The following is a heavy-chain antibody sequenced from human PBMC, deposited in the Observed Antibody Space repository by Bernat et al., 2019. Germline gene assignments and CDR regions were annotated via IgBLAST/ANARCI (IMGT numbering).Heavy chain of an antibody. V-gene: IGHV4-39*01. Sequence: QLQLQESGPGLVKPSETLSLTCTVSGGSISSSSYYWGWIRQPPEKGLEWIGSIYYSGSTYYNPSLKSRVTISVDTSKNQFSLKLSSVTAADTAVYYCARQPDTANFDYWGQGTLVTVSS. D-gene: IGHD5-18*01. CDR1: GGSISSSSYY. CDR3: ARQPDTANFDY. J-gene: IGHJ4*02. CDR2: IYYSGST.